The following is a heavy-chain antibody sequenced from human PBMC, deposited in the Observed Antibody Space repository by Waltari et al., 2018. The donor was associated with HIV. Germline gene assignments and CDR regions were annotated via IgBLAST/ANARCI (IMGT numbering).Heavy chain of an antibody. D-gene: IGHD4-17*01. V-gene: IGHV1-69*06. J-gene: IGHJ4*02. CDR3: ARDRPPGYGDYVPLDY. CDR2: IIPIFGTA. Sequence: QVQLVQSGAEVKKPGSSVKVSCKASGGTFSSYAISWVRQAPGQGLEWMGGIIPIFGTANYAQKFQGRVTITADKSTSTAYMELSSLRSEDTAVYYCARDRPPGYGDYVPLDYWGQGTLVTVSS. CDR1: GGTFSSYA.